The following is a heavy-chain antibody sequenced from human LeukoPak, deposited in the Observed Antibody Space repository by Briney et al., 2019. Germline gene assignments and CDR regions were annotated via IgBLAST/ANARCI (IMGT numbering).Heavy chain of an antibody. Sequence: SETLSLTCTVSGGSISSGDYYWSWIRQPPGKGLEWVGYMYYSGSTYYNPSLKSRVTISVDTSKNQFSLKLSSVTAADTAVYYCARPYYYDSRIDPWGQGTLVTVSS. D-gene: IGHD3-22*01. CDR3: ARPYYYDSRIDP. J-gene: IGHJ5*02. CDR2: MYYSGST. V-gene: IGHV4-30-4*01. CDR1: GGSISSGDYY.